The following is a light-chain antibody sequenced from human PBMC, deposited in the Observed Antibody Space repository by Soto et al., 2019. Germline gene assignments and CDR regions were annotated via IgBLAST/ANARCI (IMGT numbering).Light chain of an antibody. Sequence: EIVMTQSPATLSVSPGESATLSCRASQSIRSRLAWYQLRPGQAPRVLIYASSTRATGVPARFSGSGSGTEFTLTISSLQSEDFAVYYCQQYNVWPGWTFGQGTKVDIK. CDR3: QQYNVWPGWT. V-gene: IGKV3-15*01. CDR2: ASS. CDR1: QSIRSR. J-gene: IGKJ1*01.